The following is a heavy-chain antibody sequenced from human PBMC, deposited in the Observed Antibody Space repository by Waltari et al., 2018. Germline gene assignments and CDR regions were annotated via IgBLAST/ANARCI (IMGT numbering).Heavy chain of an antibody. Sequence: QVQLQQWGAGLLKPSETLSLTCAVYGGSFSGYYWSWIRQPPGKGLGWIGEINHSGSTNYNPSLKSRVTISVDTSKNQFSLKLSSVTAADTAVYYCAISSGWYRGYFQHWGQGTLVTVSS. J-gene: IGHJ1*01. CDR3: AISSGWYRGYFQH. CDR1: GGSFSGYY. V-gene: IGHV4-34*01. CDR2: INHSGST. D-gene: IGHD6-19*01.